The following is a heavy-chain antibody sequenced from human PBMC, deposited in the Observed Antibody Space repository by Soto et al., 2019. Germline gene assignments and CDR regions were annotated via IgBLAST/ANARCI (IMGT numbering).Heavy chain of an antibody. J-gene: IGHJ5*02. CDR3: ARGTDYYGSGSYYDWFDP. CDR1: GFTFSSYG. V-gene: IGHV3-33*01. D-gene: IGHD3-10*01. CDR2: IWYDGSNK. Sequence: QVQLVESGGGVGQPGRSLRLSCAASGFTFSSYGMHWVRQAPGKGLEWVAVIWYDGSNKYYADSVKGRFTISRDNSKNTLYLQMNSLRAEDTAVYYCARGTDYYGSGSYYDWFDPWGQGTLVTVSS.